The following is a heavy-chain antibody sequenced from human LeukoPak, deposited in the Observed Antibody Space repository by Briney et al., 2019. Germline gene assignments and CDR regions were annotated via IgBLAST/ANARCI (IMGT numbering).Heavy chain of an antibody. CDR2: IYSGGST. Sequence: GGSLRLSFAASGFTVSSNYRSWVRQAPGKGLEWVSVIYSGGSTYYADSVKGRFTISRDNSKNTLYLQMNSLRAEDTAVYYCARDPSSGSHSGDYWGQGTLVTVSS. D-gene: IGHD1-26*01. V-gene: IGHV3-53*01. J-gene: IGHJ4*02. CDR1: GFTVSSNY. CDR3: ARDPSSGSHSGDY.